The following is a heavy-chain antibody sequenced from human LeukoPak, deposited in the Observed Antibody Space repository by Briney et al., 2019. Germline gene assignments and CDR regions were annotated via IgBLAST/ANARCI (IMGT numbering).Heavy chain of an antibody. V-gene: IGHV3-74*01. D-gene: IGHD3-22*01. CDR3: AGDPDSRGYSWFDY. Sequence: GGSLRLSCAASGFTFSGYWMHWVRQVPGKGLVWVSRINSGGTTISYADSVKGRFTISRDNAKNTLYLQMNSLRAEDTAIYYCAGDPDSRGYSWFDYWGQGTLVTVSS. J-gene: IGHJ4*02. CDR2: INSGGTTI. CDR1: GFTFSGYW.